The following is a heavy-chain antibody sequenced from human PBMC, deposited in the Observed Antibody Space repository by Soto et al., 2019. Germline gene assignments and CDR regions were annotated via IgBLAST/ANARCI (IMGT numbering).Heavy chain of an antibody. CDR3: ARDRYTTGPYYIDV. D-gene: IGHD5-18*01. CDR2: IWYDGNNK. CDR1: GFTFSTYG. V-gene: IGHV3-33*01. Sequence: QVQLVESGGGVVQPGRSLRLSCAASGFTFSTYGMHWVRQTPGKGLEWVAVIWYDGNNKYYPDSVKGRFTISRDNSKNTLYLQMNSLRAEDTAVYYCARDRYTTGPYYIDVWGKGTTVTVSS. J-gene: IGHJ6*03.